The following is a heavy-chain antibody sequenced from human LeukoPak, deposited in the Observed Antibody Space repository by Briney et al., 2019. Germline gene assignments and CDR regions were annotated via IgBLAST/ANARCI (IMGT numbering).Heavy chain of an antibody. Sequence: GGSLRLSCAASGFTFSSYWMSWVRQAPGKGLERVANIKQDGSEKYYVDSVKGRFTISRDNAKNSLYLQMNSLRAEDTAVYYCARAGYDYVWGSPGWDYYYMDVWGKGTTVTVSS. D-gene: IGHD3-16*01. V-gene: IGHV3-7*01. CDR1: GFTFSSYW. J-gene: IGHJ6*03. CDR3: ARAGYDYVWGSPGWDYYYMDV. CDR2: IKQDGSEK.